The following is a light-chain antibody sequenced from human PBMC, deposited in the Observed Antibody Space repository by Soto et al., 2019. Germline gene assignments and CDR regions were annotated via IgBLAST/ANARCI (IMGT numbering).Light chain of an antibody. V-gene: IGKV3-20*01. CDR2: GAS. Sequence: DIVLTQSPGTLSLSPGERDALSCRASQSVSSSHLARYQQKPGQAPRLLIYGASNRATGIPDRFSGSGSGTDFTLTISRLEPEDFAVYYCQQYDNSPLTFGGGTKVEIK. J-gene: IGKJ4*01. CDR1: QSVSSSH. CDR3: QQYDNSPLT.